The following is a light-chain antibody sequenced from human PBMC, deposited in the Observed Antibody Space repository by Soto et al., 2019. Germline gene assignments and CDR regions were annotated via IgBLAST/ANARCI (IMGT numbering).Light chain of an antibody. Sequence: SALTQPASVSGSPGQSITISCTGTSSDVGGYNYVSWYQQHPGEAPKLMIYEVSNQPSGVSNRFSGSKSGNTASLTISGLQAEDEADYYCSSYTSSDTYVFXTGTKRTVL. CDR3: SSYTSSDTYV. J-gene: IGLJ1*01. CDR1: SSDVGGYNY. CDR2: EVS. V-gene: IGLV2-14*01.